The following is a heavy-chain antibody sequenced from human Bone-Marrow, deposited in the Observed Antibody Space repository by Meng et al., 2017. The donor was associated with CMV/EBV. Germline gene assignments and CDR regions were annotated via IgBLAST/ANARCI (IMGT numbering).Heavy chain of an antibody. Sequence: GGSLRLSCAASGFTFSSYWMSWVRQAPGKGLEWVANIKQDGSEKYYVDSVKGRFTISRDNAKNSLYLQMNSLRAEDTAVYYCARDHYYDSSGYASYWGQGTLVTVSS. CDR3: ARDHYYDSSGYASY. CDR1: GFTFSSYW. J-gene: IGHJ4*02. CDR2: IKQDGSEK. V-gene: IGHV3-7*01. D-gene: IGHD3-22*01.